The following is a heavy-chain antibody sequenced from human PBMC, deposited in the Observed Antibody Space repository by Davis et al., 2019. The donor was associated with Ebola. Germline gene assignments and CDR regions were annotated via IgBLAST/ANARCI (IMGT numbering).Heavy chain of an antibody. D-gene: IGHD5-12*01. V-gene: IGHV1-46*03. CDR1: GYTLTIYH. Sequence: ASVHVSRQASGYTLTIYHMQWVRLAPGQGLEWLGLIKPNDGRTIYAQKFQGRVTVTRDTSTTTVYMDLSSLRSEDTALYYCTTPGGQDSGYDVFDIWGQGTMVTVSS. CDR2: IKPNDGRT. J-gene: IGHJ3*02. CDR3: TTPGGQDSGYDVFDI.